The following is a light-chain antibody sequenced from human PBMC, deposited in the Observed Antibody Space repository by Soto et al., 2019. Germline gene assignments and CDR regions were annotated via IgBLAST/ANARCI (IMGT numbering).Light chain of an antibody. Sequence: QSALAQPASVSGSPGQSITISCTGTSSDVGAYNSVSWYQQHPHRAPQVIIYTCTQRPSGVSNRFSGSTSVNAASLTISALQADDEADYFCCSSAPESTYGFGTVTKLTVL. CDR3: CSSAPESTYG. CDR1: SSDVGAYNS. V-gene: IGLV2-23*01. J-gene: IGLJ1*01. CDR2: TCT.